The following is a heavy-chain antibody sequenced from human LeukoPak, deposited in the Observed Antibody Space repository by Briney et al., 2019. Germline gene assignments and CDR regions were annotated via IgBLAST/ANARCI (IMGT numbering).Heavy chain of an antibody. J-gene: IGHJ4*02. Sequence: PGGSLRLSCAASGFAFSSSATSWVRLAPGKGLEWVSGISGSDGSTYYADSVKGRFTISRDNSKNTLFLQMNSLRAEDTAVYYCAKDSAKKYDDYWGQGTLVTVSS. CDR1: GFAFSSSA. D-gene: IGHD2/OR15-2a*01. CDR3: AKDSAKKYDDY. CDR2: ISGSDGST. V-gene: IGHV3-23*01.